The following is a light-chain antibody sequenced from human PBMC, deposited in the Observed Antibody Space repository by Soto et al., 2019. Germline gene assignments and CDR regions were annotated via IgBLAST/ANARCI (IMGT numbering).Light chain of an antibody. J-gene: IGLJ2*01. CDR3: QSYDSSNDVV. V-gene: IGLV6-57*01. Sequence: NFLLTQPHSVSESPGKTVTISCTRSSGSIASNYVQWYQQRPGSSPTTVIYEDNQRPSGVPDRFSGSIDSSSNSASLTISGLKTEDEADYYCQSYDSSNDVVFCGGTKLTVL. CDR2: EDN. CDR1: SGSIASNY.